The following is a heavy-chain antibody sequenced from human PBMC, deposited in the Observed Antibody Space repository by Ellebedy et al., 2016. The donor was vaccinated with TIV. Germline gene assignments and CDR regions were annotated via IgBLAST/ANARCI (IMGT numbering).Heavy chain of an antibody. CDR1: GGSISSYS. CDR3: ARHTPMAVVDFDY. V-gene: IGHV4-59*01. Sequence: SETLSLXXTVSGGSISSYSWSWIRQPPGKGLEWIGYYLHYNEKTKSHPSLKSRVTISVDTSKNQFSLNLTSVTAADTAMYYCARHTPMAVVDFDYWGQGTLVTVSA. CDR2: YLHYNEKT. J-gene: IGHJ4*02. D-gene: IGHD5-18*01.